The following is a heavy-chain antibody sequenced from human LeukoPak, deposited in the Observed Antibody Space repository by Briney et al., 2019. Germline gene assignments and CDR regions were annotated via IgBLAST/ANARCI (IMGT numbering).Heavy chain of an antibody. CDR1: GYTLTELS. CDR2: FDPEDGET. D-gene: IGHD3-22*01. Sequence: ASVKVSCKVSGYTLTELSMHWVGQAPGKGLEWMGGFDPEDGETIYAQKFQGRVTMTEDTSTDTAYMELSSLRSEDTAVYYCATDHLEDSSGYPPAYWGQGTLVTVSS. V-gene: IGHV1-24*01. CDR3: ATDHLEDSSGYPPAY. J-gene: IGHJ4*02.